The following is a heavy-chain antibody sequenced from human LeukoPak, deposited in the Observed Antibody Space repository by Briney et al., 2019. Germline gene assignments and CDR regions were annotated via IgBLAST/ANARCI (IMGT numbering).Heavy chain of an antibody. Sequence: ASVKVSCKASGYTFTSYYMHWVRQAPGQGLEWMGIINPSGGSTSYAQKFQGRVTMTRDTSTSTVYMELSSLRSEDTAVYYCARGDGITGTTAGDRGRNDYWGQGTLVTVSS. V-gene: IGHV1-46*01. CDR1: GYTFTSYY. D-gene: IGHD1-20*01. J-gene: IGHJ4*02. CDR3: ARGDGITGTTAGDRGRNDY. CDR2: INPSGGST.